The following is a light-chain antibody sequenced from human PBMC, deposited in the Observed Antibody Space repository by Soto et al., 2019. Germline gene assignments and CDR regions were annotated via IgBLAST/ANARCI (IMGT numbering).Light chain of an antibody. CDR2: EVS. Sequence: LTQPPSASGSPGQSVTISCTGTSSDVGGYNYVSWYQQHPGKAPKLMIYEVSKRPSGVPDRFSGSKSGNTASLTVSGLQAEDEADYYCSSYAGSNIVVFGGGTKLTVL. V-gene: IGLV2-8*01. CDR1: SSDVGGYNY. CDR3: SSYAGSNIVV. J-gene: IGLJ2*01.